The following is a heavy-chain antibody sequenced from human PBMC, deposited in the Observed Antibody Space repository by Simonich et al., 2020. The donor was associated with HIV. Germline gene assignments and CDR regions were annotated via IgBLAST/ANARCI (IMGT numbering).Heavy chain of an antibody. CDR1: GFSFDDYA. V-gene: IGHV3-9*01. D-gene: IGHD3-10*01. J-gene: IGHJ4*02. CDR3: AKDKGAYYGSGSPVY. CDR2: LSRNSGTI. Sequence: EVQLVESGGGLVQPGRSLRLSCEASGFSFDDYAMHWVRQAPGKGLEWFAGLSRNSGTIGYADSVKGLFTISRDNAKNSLYLQMNSLRAEDTALYYCAKDKGAYYGSGSPVYWGQGTLVTVSS.